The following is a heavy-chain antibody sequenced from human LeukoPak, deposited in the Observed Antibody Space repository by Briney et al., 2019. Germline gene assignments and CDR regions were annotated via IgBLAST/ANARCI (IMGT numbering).Heavy chain of an antibody. CDR2: LYTGGGA. J-gene: IGHJ4*02. V-gene: IGHV3-53*01. D-gene: IGHD6-19*01. CDR1: GFTVSSNS. Sequence: GGSLRLSCAASGFTVSSNSMAWVRQTPGRGLEWVSILYTGGGANYADSVKGRFTISRDNSRNTLFLQMDGLRAEDTAVYYCARRDTTGWFHHFDYWGQGTLVTVSS. CDR3: ARRDTTGWFHHFDY.